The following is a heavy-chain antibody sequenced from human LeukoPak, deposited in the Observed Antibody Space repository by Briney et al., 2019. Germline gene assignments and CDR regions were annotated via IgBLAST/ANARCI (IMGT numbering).Heavy chain of an antibody. Sequence: PGGSLRLSCAASGFTFSSYAMHWVRQAPGKGLEWVAVMSYDGSNKYYADSVKGRFTISRDNSKNTLYLQMNSLRAEDTAVYYCARGGPSGSYFDYWGQGTLVTVSS. J-gene: IGHJ4*02. CDR2: MSYDGSNK. CDR1: GFTFSSYA. D-gene: IGHD1-26*01. CDR3: ARGGPSGSYFDY. V-gene: IGHV3-30-3*01.